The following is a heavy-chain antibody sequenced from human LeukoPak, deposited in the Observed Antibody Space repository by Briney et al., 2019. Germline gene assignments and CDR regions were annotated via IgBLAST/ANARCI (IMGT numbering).Heavy chain of an antibody. D-gene: IGHD1-26*01. V-gene: IGHV4-59*01. J-gene: IGHJ5*02. Sequence: TSETLSLTCTVSGGSISSYYWSWIRQPPGKGLEWIGYIYYSGSTNYNPSLRSRVTISVDTSKNQFSLKLSSVTAADTAVYYCARDSRGVVGAKTPWFDPWGQGTLVTVSS. CDR1: GGSISSYY. CDR2: IYYSGST. CDR3: ARDSRGVVGAKTPWFDP.